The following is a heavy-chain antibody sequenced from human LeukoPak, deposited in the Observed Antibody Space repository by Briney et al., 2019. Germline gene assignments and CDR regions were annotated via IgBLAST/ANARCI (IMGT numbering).Heavy chain of an antibody. Sequence: AASVKVSCKASGYTFTGYYIHWVRQAPGQGLEWMGWINPNTGGTNYAQKFQGRVTMTRDTSTSTVYMELSSLRSEDTAVYYCARGGVYSQYYFDYWGQGTLVTVSS. V-gene: IGHV1-2*02. D-gene: IGHD4-11*01. J-gene: IGHJ4*02. CDR1: GYTFTGYY. CDR2: INPNTGGT. CDR3: ARGGVYSQYYFDY.